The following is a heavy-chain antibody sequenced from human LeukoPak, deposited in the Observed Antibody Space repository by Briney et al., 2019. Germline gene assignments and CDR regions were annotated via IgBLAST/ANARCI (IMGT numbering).Heavy chain of an antibody. CDR3: ASGIAVAGTNY. CDR1: GGSISSGSYY. Sequence: SETLSLTCTVSGGSISSGSYYWSWIRQPAGKGLEWIGRIYTSGSTNYNPSLKSRVTTSVDTSKNQFSLKLSSVTAADTAVYYCASGIAVAGTNYWGQGTLVTVSS. V-gene: IGHV4-61*02. J-gene: IGHJ4*02. CDR2: IYTSGST. D-gene: IGHD6-19*01.